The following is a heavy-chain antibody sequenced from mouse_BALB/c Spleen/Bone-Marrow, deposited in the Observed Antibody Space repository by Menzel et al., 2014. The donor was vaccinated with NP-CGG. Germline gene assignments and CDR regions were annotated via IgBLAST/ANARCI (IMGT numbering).Heavy chain of an antibody. Sequence: LQESGAELVRPGTSVKVSCKASGYAFTDYLMEWLKQRPGQGLEWIGVINPGSGSTNYNEKFKGKATLTADKSSSTAYMQLSSLTSDDSAVYFCARFDGYFDYWGQGTTLTVSS. CDR3: ARFDGYFDY. V-gene: IGHV1-54*01. CDR2: INPGSGST. J-gene: IGHJ2*01. CDR1: GYAFTDYL. D-gene: IGHD2-3*01.